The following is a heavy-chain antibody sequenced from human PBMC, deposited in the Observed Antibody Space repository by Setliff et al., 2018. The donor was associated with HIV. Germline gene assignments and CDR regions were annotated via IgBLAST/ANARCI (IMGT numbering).Heavy chain of an antibody. CDR1: GFTFNNYA. J-gene: IGHJ3*02. Sequence: GGSLRLSCAASGFTFNNYAMSWVRQAPGKGLEWVSAISGNGYTTRSTDSVKGRFTISRDNSKTTLYLQMTSLRVEDTAVYYCAKRGGATHPDAFDMWGQGTLVTVSS. V-gene: IGHV3-23*01. D-gene: IGHD3-16*01. CDR3: AKRGGATHPDAFDM. CDR2: ISGNGYTT.